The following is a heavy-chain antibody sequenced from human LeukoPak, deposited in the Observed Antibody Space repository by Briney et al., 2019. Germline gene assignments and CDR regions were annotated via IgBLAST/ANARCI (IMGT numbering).Heavy chain of an antibody. J-gene: IGHJ3*02. Sequence: SETLSLTCTVSGGAISSDYWSWIRQPAGQGLEWIGRIFTSGSTIYNPSLKSRLTMPLDTSKNQFSLKLTSVSAADTAMYHCARVVWAVAGYAFDIWGQGTMVIVSS. CDR1: GGAISSDY. V-gene: IGHV4-4*07. CDR2: IFTSGST. CDR3: ARVVWAVAGYAFDI. D-gene: IGHD6-19*01.